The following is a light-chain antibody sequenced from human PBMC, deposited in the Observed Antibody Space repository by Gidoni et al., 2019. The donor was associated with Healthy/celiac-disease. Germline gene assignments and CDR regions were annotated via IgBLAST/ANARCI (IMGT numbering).Light chain of an antibody. V-gene: IGKV1-9*01. Sequence: IQLPQSPSFLSASVGDRVTITCRASQGISSYLAWYQQKPGKAPKLLIYAASTLQSGVPSRFSGSGSGTEFTLTISSLQPEDFATYYGQQLNSYPLFGPGTKVDIK. CDR1: QGISSY. J-gene: IGKJ3*01. CDR2: AAS. CDR3: QQLNSYPL.